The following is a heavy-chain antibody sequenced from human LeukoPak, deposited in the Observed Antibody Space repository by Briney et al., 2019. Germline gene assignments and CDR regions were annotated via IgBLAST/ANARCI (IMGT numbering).Heavy chain of an antibody. J-gene: IGHJ4*02. D-gene: IGHD3-10*01. CDR1: GFTFSSYS. V-gene: IGHV3-7*01. CDR3: ARNGVLLGVLGFDY. CDR2: IKQDGSEK. Sequence: GGSLRLSCAASGFTFSSYSMNWVRQAPGKGLEWVANIKQDGSEKYYVDSVKGRFTISRDNAKNSLYLQMNSLRAEDTAVYYCARNGVLLGVLGFDYWGQGTLVTVSS.